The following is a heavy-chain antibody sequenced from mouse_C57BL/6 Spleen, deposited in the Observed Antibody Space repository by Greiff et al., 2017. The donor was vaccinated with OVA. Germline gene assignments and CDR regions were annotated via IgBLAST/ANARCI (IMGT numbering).Heavy chain of an antibody. J-gene: IGHJ2*01. Sequence: DVMLVESGGGLVKPGGSLKLSCAASGFTFSDYGMHWVRQAPEKGLEWVAYISSGSSTIYYADTVKGRFTISRDNAKNTLFLQMTSLRSEDTAMYYCARRHYYGSSYYFDYWGQGTTLTVSS. CDR3: ARRHYYGSSYYFDY. CDR1: GFTFSDYG. D-gene: IGHD1-1*01. V-gene: IGHV5-17*01. CDR2: ISSGSSTI.